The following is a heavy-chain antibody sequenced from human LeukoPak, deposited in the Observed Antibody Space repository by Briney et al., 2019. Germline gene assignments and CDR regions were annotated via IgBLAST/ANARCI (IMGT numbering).Heavy chain of an antibody. CDR1: GYTFTGYY. Sequence: ASVKVSCKASGYTFTGYYMHWVRQAPGQGLEWVGWISPNSGGTNYAQKFQGRVTMTRDTSISTAYMELSRLRSDDTAVYYCARALAAVRGPPVRVDAFDIWGQGTMVTVSS. V-gene: IGHV1-2*02. CDR2: ISPNSGGT. CDR3: ARALAAVRGPPVRVDAFDI. D-gene: IGHD3-10*01. J-gene: IGHJ3*02.